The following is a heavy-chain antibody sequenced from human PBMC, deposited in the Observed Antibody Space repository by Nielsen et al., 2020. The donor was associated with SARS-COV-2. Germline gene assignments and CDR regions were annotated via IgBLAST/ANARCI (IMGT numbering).Heavy chain of an antibody. D-gene: IGHD3-16*02. J-gene: IGHJ4*02. CDR2: ISSSGSTI. Sequence: VRQAPGKGLEWVSYISSSGSTIYYADSVKGRFTISRDNSKNTLYLQMNSLRAEDTAVYYCARDRVWGSYRGLDYWGQGTLVTVSS. V-gene: IGHV3-48*01. CDR3: ARDRVWGSYRGLDY.